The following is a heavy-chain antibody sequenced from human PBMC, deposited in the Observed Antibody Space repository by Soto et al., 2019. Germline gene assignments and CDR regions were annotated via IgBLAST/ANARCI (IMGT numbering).Heavy chain of an antibody. V-gene: IGHV3-66*01. D-gene: IGHD4-17*01. CDR3: TRGDGDYGRRLDP. Sequence: EVQLVESGGGLVQPGGSLRLSCAVSGFTVSTNYVSWVRQAPGKGLEWVSIIYDGGSTYYADSAKGRFTISRDDYNNYLYLQMNNVRDEDTAMYYCTRGDGDYGRRLDPWGQGTLVTVSS. J-gene: IGHJ5*02. CDR2: IYDGGST. CDR1: GFTVSTNY.